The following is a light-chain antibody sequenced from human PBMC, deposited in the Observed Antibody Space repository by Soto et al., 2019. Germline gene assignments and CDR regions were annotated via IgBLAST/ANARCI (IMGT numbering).Light chain of an antibody. J-gene: IGKJ1*01. CDR3: LQDYNYPWA. CDR2: GAS. Sequence: IQMTQSPSSLSASVGDRVTITCRASQGIRSDLAWYQQKSGKVPKLLIYGASRLESGVPSRFSGSGFGTDFTLTISSLQPEDFATYYCLQDYNYPWAFGQGTKVEIK. CDR1: QGIRSD. V-gene: IGKV1-6*01.